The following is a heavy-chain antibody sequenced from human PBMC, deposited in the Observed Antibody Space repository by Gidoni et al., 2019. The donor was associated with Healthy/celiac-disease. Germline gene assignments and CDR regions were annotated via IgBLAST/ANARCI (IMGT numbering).Heavy chain of an antibody. J-gene: IGHJ4*02. CDR3: AKDGVVIEYYFDY. CDR1: GFPFSSYA. Sequence: EVQLLESGGGLVQPGGSLRLSCAASGFPFSSYAMSWVRQAPGKGLEWVSAISGSGGSTYYADSVKGRFTISRDNSKNTLYLQMNSLRAEDTAVYYCAKDGVVIEYYFDYWGQGTLVTVSS. CDR2: ISGSGGST. V-gene: IGHV3-23*01. D-gene: IGHD3-3*01.